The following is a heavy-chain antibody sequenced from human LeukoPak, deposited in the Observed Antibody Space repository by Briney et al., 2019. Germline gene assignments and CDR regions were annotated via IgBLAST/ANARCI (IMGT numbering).Heavy chain of an antibody. CDR2: IIPIFGTA. D-gene: IGHD6-6*01. J-gene: IGHJ3*02. Sequence: SVKVSCKASGYTFTGYYMHWVRQAPGQGLEWMGGIIPIFGTANYAQKFQGRVTITADESTSTAYMELSSLRSEDTAVYYCARDRLQQLVHDAFDIWGQGTMVTVSS. V-gene: IGHV1-69*13. CDR3: ARDRLQQLVHDAFDI. CDR1: GYTFTGYY.